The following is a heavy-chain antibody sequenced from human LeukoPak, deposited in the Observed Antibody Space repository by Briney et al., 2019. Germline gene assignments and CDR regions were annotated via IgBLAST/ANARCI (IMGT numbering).Heavy chain of an antibody. CDR3: ARTQGNKRLWFGELLPFQH. Sequence: GGSLRLSCAASGFTFSSYWMSWVRQAPGKGLEWVSVIYSGGSTYYADSVKGRFTISRDNSKNTLYLQMNSLRAEDTAVYYCARTQGNKRLWFGELLPFQHWGQGTLVTVSS. CDR2: IYSGGST. J-gene: IGHJ1*01. CDR1: GFTFSSYW. D-gene: IGHD3-10*01. V-gene: IGHV3-53*01.